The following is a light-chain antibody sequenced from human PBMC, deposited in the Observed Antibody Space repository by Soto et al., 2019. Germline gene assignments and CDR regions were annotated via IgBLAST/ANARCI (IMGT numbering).Light chain of an antibody. CDR1: QSISRH. Sequence: DIQMTQSPSSLSASVGDRVTITCRASQSISRHLNWYRQKPGKAPEFLIYAASSLQSGVPSRFSGSGSGADFTLTISGLQPEDFASYYCHQSHNAWTFGQGTKVEIK. CDR2: AAS. CDR3: HQSHNAWT. V-gene: IGKV1-39*01. J-gene: IGKJ1*01.